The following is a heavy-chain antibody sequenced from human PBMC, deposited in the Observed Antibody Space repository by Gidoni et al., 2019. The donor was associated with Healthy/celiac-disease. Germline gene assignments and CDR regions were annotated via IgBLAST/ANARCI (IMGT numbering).Heavy chain of an antibody. Sequence: EVQLLESGGGLVQPRGSLRLSCPASGFIFISYALSWVRQAPGKGLEWVSAISGSGGSTYYADSVKGRFTISRDNSKNTLYLQMNSLRAEDTAVYYCAKTLEWLFIDSYGMDVWGQGTTVTVSS. D-gene: IGHD3-3*01. CDR2: ISGSGGST. V-gene: IGHV3-23*01. CDR3: AKTLEWLFIDSYGMDV. J-gene: IGHJ6*02. CDR1: GFIFISYA.